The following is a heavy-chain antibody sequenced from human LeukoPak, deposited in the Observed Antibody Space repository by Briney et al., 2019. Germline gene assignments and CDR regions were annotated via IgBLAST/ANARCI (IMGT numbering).Heavy chain of an antibody. D-gene: IGHD1-26*01. CDR1: GGSFSVYY. J-gene: IGHJ4*02. CDR2: INHSGSI. Sequence: SETLSLTCAVYGGSFSVYYWSWIRQPPGKGLEWIGEINHSGSINYNPSLKSRVTILVDTSKNQFSLRLSSVTAADTAVYFCARGHEEWEVLQRAVHFDHWGQGSLVTVSS. CDR3: ARGHEEWEVLQRAVHFDH. V-gene: IGHV4-34*01.